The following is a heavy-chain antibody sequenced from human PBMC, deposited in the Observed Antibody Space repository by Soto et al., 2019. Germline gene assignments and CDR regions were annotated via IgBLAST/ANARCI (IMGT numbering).Heavy chain of an antibody. CDR2: TYYRSKWYN. D-gene: IGHD3-22*01. CDR1: GDSVSSNSAA. CDR3: AREPRDYDSSGYLPS. V-gene: IGHV6-1*01. Sequence: QVQLQQSGPGLVKPSQTLSLTCAISGDSVSSNSAAWNWSRQSPSSGLEWLGRTYYRSKWYNDYAVAAKNHIPINPDTSKNQFSLQLNSVTPEDTAVSYCAREPRDYDSSGYLPSWGQGTLVTVSS. J-gene: IGHJ5*02.